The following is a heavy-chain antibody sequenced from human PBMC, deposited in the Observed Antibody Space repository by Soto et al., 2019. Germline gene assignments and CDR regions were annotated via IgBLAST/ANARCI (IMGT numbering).Heavy chain of an antibody. CDR3: ARVLHSRSTFDP. Sequence: SETLSLTCAVYGVSFSGYYWSWIRQPPGKGLEWIGEINHSGSTNYNPSLKSRVTISVDTSKNQFSLKLSSVTAADTAVYYCARVLHSRSTFDPCGQGTLVTVSS. V-gene: IGHV4-34*01. J-gene: IGHJ5*02. CDR2: INHSGST. CDR1: GVSFSGYY. D-gene: IGHD4-4*01.